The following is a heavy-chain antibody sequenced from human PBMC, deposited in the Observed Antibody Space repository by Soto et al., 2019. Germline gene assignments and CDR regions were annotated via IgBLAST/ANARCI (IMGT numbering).Heavy chain of an antibody. V-gene: IGHV3-13*01. J-gene: IGHJ3*02. Sequence: PGGSLRLSCAASGFTFSSYDMHWVRQATGKGLEWVSVIGTAVDTYYPGSVKGRFTISRENAKISLYLQMNSLRAEDTAVYYCARRRWLQSADAFDIWGQGTMVTVSS. D-gene: IGHD5-12*01. CDR2: IGTAVDT. CDR1: GFTFSSYD. CDR3: ARRRWLQSADAFDI.